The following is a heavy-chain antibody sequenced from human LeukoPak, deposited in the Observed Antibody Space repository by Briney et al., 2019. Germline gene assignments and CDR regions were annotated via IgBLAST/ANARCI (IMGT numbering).Heavy chain of an antibody. Sequence: SETLSLTCTVSGGSISSYYWSWIRQPPGKGLEWIGYIYYSGSTNYNPSLKSRVTISVDTSKNQFSLKLSSVTAADTAVYYCARGSRAYGGFDYWGQGTLVTVSS. J-gene: IGHJ4*02. CDR1: GGSISSYY. CDR3: ARGSRAYGGFDY. D-gene: IGHD4-23*01. CDR2: IYYSGST. V-gene: IGHV4-59*01.